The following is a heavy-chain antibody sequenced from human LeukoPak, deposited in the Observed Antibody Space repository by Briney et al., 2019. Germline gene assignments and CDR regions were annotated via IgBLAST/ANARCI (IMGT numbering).Heavy chain of an antibody. CDR1: GFTFGSYA. CDR2: ISNTGGGT. Sequence: GGSMRLSSVVSGFTFGSYAMSWVRQAPGKGLEWVSGISNTGGGTYYADSVKGRFIISRDNSQDTLYLQMNSLRAEDPAVYYCAKGYRYFDYWGQGTLVTVSS. D-gene: IGHD5-18*01. V-gene: IGHV3-23*01. CDR3: AKGYRYFDY. J-gene: IGHJ4*02.